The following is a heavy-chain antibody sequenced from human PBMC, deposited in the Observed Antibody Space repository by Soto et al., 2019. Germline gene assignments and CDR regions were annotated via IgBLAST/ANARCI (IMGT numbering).Heavy chain of an antibody. V-gene: IGHV4-59*01. D-gene: IGHD1-1*01. CDR1: GGSMSRYY. CDR2: IHYTGST. CDR3: ARDLTISSTDGPLDP. J-gene: IGHJ5*02. Sequence: PSETLSLTCTVSGGSMSRYYWTWIRQPPGKGLEWIGNIHYTGSTNYNPSLKGRVTILLGTSTSQFSLKVSSVTAADTAVYYCARDLTISSTDGPLDPWGHGTLVTVS.